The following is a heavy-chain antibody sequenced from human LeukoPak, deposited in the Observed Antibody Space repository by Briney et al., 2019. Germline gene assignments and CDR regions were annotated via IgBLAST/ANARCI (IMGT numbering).Heavy chain of an antibody. Sequence: PGGSLRLSCAASGFTFSNAWMSWVRQAPGKGLEWVGRIKSKTDGGTTDYAAPVKGRFTISRDDSKNTLYLQMNSLETEDTAVYYCSGGSWRNDAFDIWGQGTMVTVSS. CDR3: SGGSWRNDAFDI. V-gene: IGHV3-15*01. D-gene: IGHD2-15*01. CDR1: GFTFSNAW. J-gene: IGHJ3*02. CDR2: IKSKTDGGTT.